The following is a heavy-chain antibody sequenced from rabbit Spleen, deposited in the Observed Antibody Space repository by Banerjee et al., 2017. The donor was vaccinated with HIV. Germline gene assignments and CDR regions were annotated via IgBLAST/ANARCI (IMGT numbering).Heavy chain of an antibody. D-gene: IGHD1-1*01. CDR1: GVSFSGDSY. CDR3: ASYSDTIFSTYGLTL. V-gene: IGHV1S40*01. Sequence: QSLEESGGDLGKPGASPTLTCTASGVSFSGDSYMCWVRQAPGKGLEWIAFIDTGSRGFTYFASWAKGRFTIAKTSSTTVPLQMTSLTAADTATYFCASYSDTIFSTYGLTLFVPGTLVTVS. J-gene: IGHJ6*01. CDR2: IDTGSRGFT.